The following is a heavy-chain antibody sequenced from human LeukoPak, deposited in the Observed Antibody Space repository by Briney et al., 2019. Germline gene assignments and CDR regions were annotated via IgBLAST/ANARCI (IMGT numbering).Heavy chain of an antibody. D-gene: IGHD6-19*01. CDR3: ASASIAVAAAFDY. J-gene: IGHJ4*02. Sequence: GSSVKVSCKASGGTFSSYAISWVRQAPGEGLECRGGIIPIFGTANYAQKFQGRVTITADESTSTAYMELSSLRSEDTAVYYCASASIAVAAAFDYWGQGTLVTVSS. V-gene: IGHV1-69*01. CDR1: GGTFSSYA. CDR2: IIPIFGTA.